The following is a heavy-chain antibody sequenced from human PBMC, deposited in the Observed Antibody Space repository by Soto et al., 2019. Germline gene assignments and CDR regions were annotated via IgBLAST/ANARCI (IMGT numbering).Heavy chain of an antibody. J-gene: IGHJ4*02. CDR3: TKNALQGAVAAFDY. CDR2: ISGSGGST. CDR1: GFTFSSYA. V-gene: IGHV3-23*01. D-gene: IGHD6-19*01. Sequence: GGSLRLSCAASGFTFSSYAMNWVRQAPGKGLEWVSAISGSGGSTYYADSVKGRFTISRDNSKNTLYLQMNSLTAEDTAVYYCTKNALQGAVAAFDYWGQGTLVTVSS.